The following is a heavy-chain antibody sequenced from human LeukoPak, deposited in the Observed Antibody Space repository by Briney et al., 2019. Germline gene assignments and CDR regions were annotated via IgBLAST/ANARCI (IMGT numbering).Heavy chain of an antibody. CDR2: IIPIFGTA. J-gene: IGHJ4*02. CDR1: GGTFSSYA. D-gene: IGHD5-18*01. CDR3: ARDREITGYSYVPGSD. V-gene: IGHV1-69*13. Sequence: ASVKVSCKASGGTFSSYAISWVRQAPGQGLEWMGGIIPIFGTANYAQKFQCRVTITADESTSTAYMELSSLRSEDTAVYYCARDREITGYSYVPGSDWGQGTLVTVSP.